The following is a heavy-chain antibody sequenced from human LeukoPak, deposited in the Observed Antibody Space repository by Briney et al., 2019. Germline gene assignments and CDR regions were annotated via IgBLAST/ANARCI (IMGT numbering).Heavy chain of an antibody. J-gene: IGHJ4*02. CDR2: ILHVGRIK. CDR3: ARDFEDYYDSSGYATFDY. V-gene: IGHV3-33*01. D-gene: IGHD3-22*01. Sequence: PGGPLRLSCAASGFTFSSYGMHWVRQAPGKGLEWVAVILHVGRIKYYADSVKGRFTISRDNSKNTLYLQMNSLRAEDTAVYYCARDFEDYYDSSGYATFDYWGQGTLVTVS. CDR1: GFTFSSYG.